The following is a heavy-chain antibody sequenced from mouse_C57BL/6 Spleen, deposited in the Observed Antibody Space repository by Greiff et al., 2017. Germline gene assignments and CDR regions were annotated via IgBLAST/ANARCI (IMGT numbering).Heavy chain of an antibody. CDR2: IDPSDSYT. D-gene: IGHD1-1*01. Sequence: QVQLQQPGAELVRPGTSVKLSCKASGYTFTSYWMHWVKQRPGQGLEWIGVIDPSDSYTNYNQKFKGKATLTVDTSSSTAYMQLSSLTSEDSAVYYCARSYGSSYVHFDVWGTGTTVTVSS. CDR1: GYTFTSYW. CDR3: ARSYGSSYVHFDV. J-gene: IGHJ1*03. V-gene: IGHV1-59*01.